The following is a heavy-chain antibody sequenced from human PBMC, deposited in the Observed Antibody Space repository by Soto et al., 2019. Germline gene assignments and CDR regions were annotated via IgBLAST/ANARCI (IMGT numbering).Heavy chain of an antibody. CDR2: INPSGGST. V-gene: IGHV1-46*03. D-gene: IGHD6-19*01. CDR1: GYTFTSYD. Sequence: ASVNVSCKASGYTFTSYDMHWVRQAPGQGLEWMGIINPSGGSTSYAQKFQGRVTMTRDTSTSTVYMELSSLRSEDTAVYYCAREGIAVAGTGAFDIWGQGTMVTVSS. J-gene: IGHJ3*02. CDR3: AREGIAVAGTGAFDI.